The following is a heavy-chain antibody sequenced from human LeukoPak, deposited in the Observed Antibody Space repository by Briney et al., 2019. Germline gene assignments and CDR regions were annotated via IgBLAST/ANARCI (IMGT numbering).Heavy chain of an antibody. V-gene: IGHV4-34*01. Sequence: SETLSLTCAVYGGSFSGYYWSWIRQPPGKGLEWIGEINHSGSTNYNPSLKSRVTISVDTSKNQFSLKLSSVTAADTAVYYCARDATVEYWGQGTLVTVSS. D-gene: IGHD4-17*01. CDR2: INHSGST. J-gene: IGHJ4*02. CDR3: ARDATVEY. CDR1: GGSFSGYY.